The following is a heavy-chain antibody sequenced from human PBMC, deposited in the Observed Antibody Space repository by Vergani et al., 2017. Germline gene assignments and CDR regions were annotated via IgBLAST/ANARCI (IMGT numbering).Heavy chain of an antibody. CDR3: AKKWLTNKEVDS. Sequence: EVQLLESGGGLVQPGRSLRLSCAGSGFIFSDYGMTWVRQAPGRGLEWFSAISAGGESTFYADSVKGRFIISRDNSKSTVYLQMNSLRAEDTAVYYCAKKWLTNKEVDSWGQGTLVTFSS. J-gene: IGHJ4*02. CDR1: GFIFSDYG. V-gene: IGHV3-23*01. CDR2: ISAGGEST. D-gene: IGHD5-12*01.